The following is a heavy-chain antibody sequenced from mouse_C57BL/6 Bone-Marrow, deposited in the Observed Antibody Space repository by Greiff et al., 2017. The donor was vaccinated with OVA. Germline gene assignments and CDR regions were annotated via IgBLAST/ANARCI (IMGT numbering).Heavy chain of an antibody. Sequence: VQLQQSGTVLARPGASVKMSCKTSGYTFTSHWMHWVKQRPGQGLEWIGAIYPGNSDPSYNQKFKGKAKLTAVTSASTAYMELSSLTTEDSAVDCCTRQGSTVVEDWFAYWGQGTLVTVSA. CDR2: IYPGNSDP. CDR3: TRQGSTVVEDWFAY. D-gene: IGHD1-1*01. J-gene: IGHJ3*01. CDR1: GYTFTSHW. V-gene: IGHV1-5*01.